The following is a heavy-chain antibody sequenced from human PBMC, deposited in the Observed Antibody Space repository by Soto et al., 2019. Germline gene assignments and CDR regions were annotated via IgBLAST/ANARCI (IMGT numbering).Heavy chain of an antibody. J-gene: IGHJ4*02. V-gene: IGHV3-7*03. CDR1: GFNFSNYW. CDR2: IKEEGSEK. D-gene: IGHD6-19*01. CDR3: VRFSILVSGRGRGAFFDS. Sequence: EVQLVESGGGLVQPGGSLRLSCAASGFNFSNYWMSWVRQFPGKGLAWVSNIKEEGSEKYYVDSVKGRFTISRDNAKNSVHLQMNSLRDEDTAVYYCVRFSILVSGRGRGAFFDSWGQGTPVTVSS.